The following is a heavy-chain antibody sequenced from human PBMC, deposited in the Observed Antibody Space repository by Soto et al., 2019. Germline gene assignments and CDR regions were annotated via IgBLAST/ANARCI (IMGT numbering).Heavy chain of an antibody. D-gene: IGHD6-13*01. V-gene: IGHV3-21*01. CDR3: ARVEAAGQTFDY. CDR2: ISSSSSYI. Sequence: EVQLVESGGGLVKPGGSLRLSCAASGFTFSSYSMNWVRQAPGKGLEWVSSISSSSSYIYYADSVKGRFTISRDNAKNSLYLQMNRLRAEDTAVYYCARVEAAGQTFDYWGQGTLVTVSS. J-gene: IGHJ4*02. CDR1: GFTFSSYS.